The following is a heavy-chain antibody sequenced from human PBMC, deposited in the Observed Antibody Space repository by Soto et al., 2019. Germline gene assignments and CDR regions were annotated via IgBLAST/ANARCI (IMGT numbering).Heavy chain of an antibody. Sequence: PGGSLRLSCAASGFALSCYGMQWVRQAPGKGQERVSYISSTGSTIYYLDSVKGRFTISRDNAKNSLYLQMNRLRAEDTAVYYCARYNWNDVVGYYYYGMDVWGQGTTVTVSS. J-gene: IGHJ6*02. V-gene: IGHV3-48*03. CDR3: ARYNWNDVVGYYYYGMDV. CDR2: ISSTGSTI. CDR1: GFALSCYG. D-gene: IGHD1-1*01.